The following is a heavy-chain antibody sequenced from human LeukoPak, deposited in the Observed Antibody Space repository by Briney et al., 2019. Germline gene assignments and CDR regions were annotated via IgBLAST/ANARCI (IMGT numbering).Heavy chain of an antibody. CDR2: ISSSSYT. V-gene: IGHV3-11*06. CDR1: GFTFSDYY. Sequence: GGSLRLSCAASGFTFSDYYMSWIRQAPGKGLEWVSYISSSSYTNYADSVKGRFTISRDNAKNSLYLQMNSLRAEDTAVYYCARDKRDYVWGSYRANDYWGQGTLVTVSS. J-gene: IGHJ4*02. D-gene: IGHD3-16*02. CDR3: ARDKRDYVWGSYRANDY.